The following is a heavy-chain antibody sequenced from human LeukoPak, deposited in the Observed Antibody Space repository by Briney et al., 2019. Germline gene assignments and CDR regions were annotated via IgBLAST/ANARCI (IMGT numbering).Heavy chain of an antibody. D-gene: IGHD6-13*01. J-gene: IGHJ6*02. Sequence: GGSLRLSCAASGFTFGNSYAMNWVRQAPGKGLEWVSSISSSSSYIYYADSVKGRFTISRDNAKNSLYLQMNSLRAEDTAVYYCARDLLSGAVPYSSSWYWSYYYGMDVWGQGTTVTVSS. CDR2: ISSSSSYI. V-gene: IGHV3-21*01. CDR3: ARDLLSGAVPYSSSWYWSYYYGMDV. CDR1: GFTFGNSYA.